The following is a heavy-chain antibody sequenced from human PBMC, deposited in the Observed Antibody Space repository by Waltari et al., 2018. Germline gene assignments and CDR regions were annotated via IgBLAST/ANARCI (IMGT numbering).Heavy chain of an antibody. J-gene: IGHJ5*02. D-gene: IGHD2-15*01. CDR2: ITGDGGRT. CDR1: GVTFRSHA. CDR3: AKHSAAGWFDP. V-gene: IGHV3-23*01. Sequence: EVQLLESGGGLVQPGGSLRLSCLGSGVTFRSHAMSWVRQAPGKGLEWVSTITGDGGRTYYADSVKGRFTISRDNSKNTLYLQMNSLRAEDTALYSCAKHSAAGWFDPWGQGTLVTVSS.